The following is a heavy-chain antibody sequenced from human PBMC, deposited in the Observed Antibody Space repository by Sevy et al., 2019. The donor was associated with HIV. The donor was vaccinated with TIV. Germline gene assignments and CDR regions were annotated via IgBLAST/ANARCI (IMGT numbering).Heavy chain of an antibody. J-gene: IGHJ4*02. V-gene: IGHV3-48*03. CDR3: AGGVVIGTTFDY. CDR1: GFTFSSYE. D-gene: IGHD3-22*01. CDR2: ISSSGSLI. Sequence: GGSLRLSCVASGFTFSSYEMNWVRQAPGKGLEWVSYISSSGSLIYYADSVKGRFTISRDNAKNSLYLQMNSLRAEDTAVYYCAGGVVIGTTFDYWGQGTLVTVSS.